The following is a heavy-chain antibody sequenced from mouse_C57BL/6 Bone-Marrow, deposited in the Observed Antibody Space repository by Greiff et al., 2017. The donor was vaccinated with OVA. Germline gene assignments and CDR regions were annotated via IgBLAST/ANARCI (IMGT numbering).Heavy chain of an antibody. D-gene: IGHD2-5*01. V-gene: IGHV5-6*02. CDR2: ISSGGSYT. J-gene: IGHJ4*01. CDR1: GFTFSSYG. Sequence: EVKVVESGGDLVKPGGSLKLSCAASGFTFSSYGMSWVRQTPDKRLEWVSTISSGGSYTYYPDSVKGRFTISRDNAKNTLYLQMSSLKSEDTAMYYCARRRSNYYYYAMDYWGQGTSVTVSS. CDR3: ARRRSNYYYYAMDY.